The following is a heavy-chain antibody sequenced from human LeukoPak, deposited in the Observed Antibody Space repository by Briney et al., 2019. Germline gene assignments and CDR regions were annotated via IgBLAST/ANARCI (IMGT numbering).Heavy chain of an antibody. J-gene: IGHJ4*02. V-gene: IGHV1-8*01. CDR1: GYTFTSYD. D-gene: IGHD6-6*01. Sequence: ASVKVSCKASGYTFTSYDINWVRQATGQGLEWMGWMNPNSGNTGYAQKFQGRVTMTRDTSISTAYMELSRLRSDDTAVYYCARGGAARPDFWGQGTLVTVSS. CDR3: ARGGAARPDF. CDR2: MNPNSGNT.